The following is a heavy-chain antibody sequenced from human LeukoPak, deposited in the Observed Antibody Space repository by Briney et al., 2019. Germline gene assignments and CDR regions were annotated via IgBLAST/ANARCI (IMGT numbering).Heavy chain of an antibody. D-gene: IGHD3-10*01. V-gene: IGHV3-11*06. CDR3: ARRSSGSYYRYFDY. J-gene: IGHJ4*02. CDR1: GFTFSDYY. Sequence: GGSLRLSRAASGFTFSDYYMSWIRQAPGKGLEWVSYISSSSSYTNYADSVKGRFTISRDNAKNSLYLQMNSLRAEDTAVYYCARRSSGSYYRYFDYWGQGTLVTVSS. CDR2: ISSSSSYT.